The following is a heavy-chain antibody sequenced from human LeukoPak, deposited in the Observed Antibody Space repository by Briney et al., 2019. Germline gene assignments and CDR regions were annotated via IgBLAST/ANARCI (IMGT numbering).Heavy chain of an antibody. CDR3: TTAGLLLWFGELLWGEFDY. Sequence: GGSLRLSCAASGFTFSNAWMSWVRQAPGKGLEWVGRIKSKTDGGTTDYAAPVKGRFTISRDDSKNTLYLQMNSLKTEDTAVYYCTTAGLLLWFGELLWGEFDYWGQGTLVTVSS. CDR2: IKSKTDGGTT. D-gene: IGHD3-10*01. CDR1: GFTFSNAW. J-gene: IGHJ4*02. V-gene: IGHV3-15*01.